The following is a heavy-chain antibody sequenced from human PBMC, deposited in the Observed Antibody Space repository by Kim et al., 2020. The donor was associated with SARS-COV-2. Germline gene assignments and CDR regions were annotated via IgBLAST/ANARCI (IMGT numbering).Heavy chain of an antibody. CDR2: ISSSSSYI. D-gene: IGHD3-3*01. V-gene: IGHV3-21*01. Sequence: GGSLRLSCAASGFTFSSYSMNWVRQAPGKGLEWVSSISSSSSYIYYADSVKGRFTISRDNAKNSLYLQMNSLRAEDTAVYYCARDHPPPSTIFGVVSLEYYYYYYMDVWGKGTTVTVSS. CDR1: GFTFSSYS. CDR3: ARDHPPPSTIFGVVSLEYYYYYYMDV. J-gene: IGHJ6*03.